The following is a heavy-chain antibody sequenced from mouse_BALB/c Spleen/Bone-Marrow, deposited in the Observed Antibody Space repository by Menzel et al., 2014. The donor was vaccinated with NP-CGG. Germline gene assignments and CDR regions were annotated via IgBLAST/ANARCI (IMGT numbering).Heavy chain of an antibody. Sequence: QVQLKQSGAELVKPGASVKLSCKTSGYTFTNYWIQWVKQRPGQGLGWIGEIFPGIGTTYYNWKFKGKATLTIDTSSSKTYVLLSSLTSKDSAVYYCGKGGNYGYWGQGTTLTVSS. D-gene: IGHD2-1*01. V-gene: IGHV1S132*01. CDR1: GYTFTNYW. CDR3: GKGGNYGY. J-gene: IGHJ2*01. CDR2: IFPGIGTT.